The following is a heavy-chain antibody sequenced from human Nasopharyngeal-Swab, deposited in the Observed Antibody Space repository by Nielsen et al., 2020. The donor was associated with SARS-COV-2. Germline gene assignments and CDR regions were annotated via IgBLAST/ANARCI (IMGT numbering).Heavy chain of an antibody. CDR2: IYYSGST. CDR1: GGSISSSSYY. V-gene: IGHV4-39*07. CDR3: ARTGYSASSQYYFDY. Sequence: GSLRLSCTVSGGSISSSSYYWGWIRQPPGKGLEWIGSIYYSGSTYYNPSLKSRVTISVETSKNQFSLKLSSVTAADTAVYYCARTGYSASSQYYFDYWGQGTLVTVSS. J-gene: IGHJ4*02. D-gene: IGHD1-26*01.